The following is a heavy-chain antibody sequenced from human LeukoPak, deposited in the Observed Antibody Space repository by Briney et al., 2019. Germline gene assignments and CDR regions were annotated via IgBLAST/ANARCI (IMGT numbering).Heavy chain of an antibody. CDR2: IYPGDSDT. CDR1: GYSFNSYY. V-gene: IGHV5-51*01. Sequence: LGESLKISCKGSGYSFNSYYIAWVRQMPGKGLEWVGIIYPGDSDTRYSPSFQGQVTMSADKSNTTAYLQWSSLKASDTAMYYCARRRGTVAGYYYGMDVWGQGTTVTVSS. CDR3: ARRRGTVAGYYYGMDV. J-gene: IGHJ6*02. D-gene: IGHD6-19*01.